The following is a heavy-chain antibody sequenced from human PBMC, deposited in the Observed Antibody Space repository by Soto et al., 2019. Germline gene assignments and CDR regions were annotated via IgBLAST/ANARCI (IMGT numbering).Heavy chain of an antibody. Sequence: QVQLVESGGGVVQPGRSLRLSCAASGFTFSSYGMHWVRQAPGKGLEWVAVIWYDGSNKYYADSVKGRFTISRDNSKNTLYLQMNSLRAEDTAVYYCARDPPWTKVRFTNDQNAFDIWGQGTMVTVSS. V-gene: IGHV3-33*01. CDR2: IWYDGSNK. CDR3: ARDPPWTKVRFTNDQNAFDI. J-gene: IGHJ3*02. D-gene: IGHD2-8*01. CDR1: GFTFSSYG.